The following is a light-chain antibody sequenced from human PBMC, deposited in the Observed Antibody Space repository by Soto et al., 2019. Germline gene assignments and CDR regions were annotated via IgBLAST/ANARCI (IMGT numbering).Light chain of an antibody. Sequence: DIPLTQSPSFLSASVGDRVTITCRASQGIRSYLAWYQQRPGKAPELLIYGASTLRPGGASRFSGSGSGTEFTLTTSSRQPEDFATYFWQQLNTVPPFFTFGPGTKVDI. CDR3: QQLNTVPPFFT. V-gene: IGKV1-9*01. CDR2: GAS. CDR1: QGIRSY. J-gene: IGKJ3*01.